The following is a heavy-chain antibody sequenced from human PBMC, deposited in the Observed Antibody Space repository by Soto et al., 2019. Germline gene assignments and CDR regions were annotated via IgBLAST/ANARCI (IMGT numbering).Heavy chain of an antibody. CDR3: ERESECVSDY. Sequence: QVQLVESGGGVVQPGRSLRLSCAASGFTFSSYALHWVRQAPGKGLEWVAVISYDGSSKYYADSVKGRFTISRDNSKNTVYLQMNSQRAEDTAVYYCERESECVSDYWGPGTLVTVSS. V-gene: IGHV3-30-3*01. D-gene: IGHD3-3*01. CDR2: ISYDGSSK. CDR1: GFTFSSYA. J-gene: IGHJ4*02.